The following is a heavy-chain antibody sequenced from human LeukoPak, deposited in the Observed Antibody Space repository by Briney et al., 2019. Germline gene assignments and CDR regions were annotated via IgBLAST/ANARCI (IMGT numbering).Heavy chain of an antibody. J-gene: IGHJ4*02. CDR1: GFTFTSSA. CDR2: ISGRSGTT. CDR3: TRKTPGRTPFDY. V-gene: IGHV3-23*01. Sequence: GGSLRLSCVASGFTFTSSAMSWVRQAPGKGLEWVSAISGRSGTTYYADSVKGRFTISRDNSKNTLYLQMDSLRAEDTAIYYCTRKTPGRTPFDYWGQGILVTVSS. D-gene: IGHD2-15*01.